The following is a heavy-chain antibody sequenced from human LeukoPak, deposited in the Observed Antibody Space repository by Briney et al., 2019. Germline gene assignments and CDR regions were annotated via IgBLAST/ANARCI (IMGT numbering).Heavy chain of an antibody. V-gene: IGHV4-59*12. Sequence: SETLSLTCTVSGGSISSYYWSWIRQPPGKRLEWIGHIYYSGSTNYNPSLKSRVTISVDTSKNQFSLKLSSVTAADTAVYYCARYDGSGSYYYWGQGTLVTVSS. D-gene: IGHD3-10*01. J-gene: IGHJ4*02. CDR1: GGSISSYY. CDR2: IYYSGST. CDR3: ARYDGSGSYYY.